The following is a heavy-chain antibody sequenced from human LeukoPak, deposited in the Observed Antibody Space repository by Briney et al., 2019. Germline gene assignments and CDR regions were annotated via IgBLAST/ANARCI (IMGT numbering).Heavy chain of an antibody. Sequence: PSVKVSCKASGYTFTGYYMHWVRQAPGQGLEWMGWINPNSGGTNYAQKFQGRVTMTRDTSISTAYMELSRLRSDDTAVYYCARTPYYDFWSGYPWFDPWGQGTLVTVSS. J-gene: IGHJ5*02. V-gene: IGHV1-2*02. D-gene: IGHD3-3*01. CDR1: GYTFTGYY. CDR2: INPNSGGT. CDR3: ARTPYYDFWSGYPWFDP.